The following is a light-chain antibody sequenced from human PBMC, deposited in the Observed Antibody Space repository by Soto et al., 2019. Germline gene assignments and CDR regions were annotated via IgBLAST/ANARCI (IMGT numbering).Light chain of an antibody. Sequence: EIVRTQSPATLSVSPGERATLTCRASQSVSSNLAWYQHKRGQAPRLLIYGASTRATGIPARVSGSGSGTEFTLTISSLQSEDLAVYYCQQYDNWPLYTFGQGTKLENK. V-gene: IGKV3-15*01. J-gene: IGKJ2*01. CDR1: QSVSSN. CDR3: QQYDNWPLYT. CDR2: GAS.